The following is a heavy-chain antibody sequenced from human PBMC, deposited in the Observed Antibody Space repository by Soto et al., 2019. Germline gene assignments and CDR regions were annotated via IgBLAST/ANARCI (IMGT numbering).Heavy chain of an antibody. CDR3: AREKQYSSGWYY. D-gene: IGHD6-19*01. CDR1: GFTVISNY. Sequence: EVQLVETGGGLIQPGGSLRLSCAASGFTVISNYRSWVRQAPGKGLEWVSVIYSGGSTYYADSVKGRFTISRDNSKNTLYLQMNSLRAEDTAVYYCAREKQYSSGWYYWGQGTLVTVSS. J-gene: IGHJ4*02. V-gene: IGHV3-53*02. CDR2: IYSGGST.